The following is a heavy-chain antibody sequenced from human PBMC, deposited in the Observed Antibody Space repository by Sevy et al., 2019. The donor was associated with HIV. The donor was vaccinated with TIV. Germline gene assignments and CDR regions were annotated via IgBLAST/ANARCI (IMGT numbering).Heavy chain of an antibody. CDR3: ARVPLMYYYGSGSYYRGGEYYFDY. CDR2: INSDGSST. J-gene: IGHJ4*02. Sequence: GGSLRLSCAASGFTFSSYWMHWVRQAPGKGLVWVSRINSDGSSTSYADSVKGRFTVSRGNAKNTLYLQMNSLRAEDTAVYYCARVPLMYYYGSGSYYRGGEYYFDYWGQGTLVTVSS. V-gene: IGHV3-74*01. CDR1: GFTFSSYW. D-gene: IGHD3-10*01.